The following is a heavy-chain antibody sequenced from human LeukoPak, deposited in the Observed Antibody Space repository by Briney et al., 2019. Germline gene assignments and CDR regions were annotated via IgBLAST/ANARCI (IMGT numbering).Heavy chain of an antibody. CDR2: IIDSGDST. V-gene: IGHV3-23*01. D-gene: IGHD3-16*02. J-gene: IGHJ4*02. Sequence: GGSLRLSCAASGFTFSSYAMSWVRQAPGKGLEWVSSIIDSGDSTYYADSVKGRFTISRDNSKNTLYLQMNSLRAEDTAVYYCAREGLYYDYIWGSYRWPTYFDYWGQGTLVTVSS. CDR3: AREGLYYDYIWGSYRWPTYFDY. CDR1: GFTFSSYA.